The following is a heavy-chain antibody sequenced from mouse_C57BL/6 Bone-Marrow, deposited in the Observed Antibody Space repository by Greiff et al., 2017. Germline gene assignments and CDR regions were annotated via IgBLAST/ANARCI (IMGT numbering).Heavy chain of an antibody. J-gene: IGHJ2*01. V-gene: IGHV1-81*01. CDR3: ASYGSSYDY. D-gene: IGHD1-1*01. Sequence: VKLQQSGAELARPGASVKLSCKASGYTFTSYGISWVKQRTGQGLEWIGEIYPRSGNTYYNEKFKGKATLPADKSSSTAYMELRSLTAEDSAVYFCASYGSSYDYWGQGTTLTVSS. CDR2: IYPRSGNT. CDR1: GYTFTSYG.